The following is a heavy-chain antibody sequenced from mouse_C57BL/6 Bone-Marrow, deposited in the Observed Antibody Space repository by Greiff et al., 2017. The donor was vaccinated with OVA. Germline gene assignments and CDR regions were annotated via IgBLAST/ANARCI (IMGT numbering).Heavy chain of an antibody. D-gene: IGHD3-3*01. Sequence: QVQLQQSGAELVRPGASVTLSCKASGYTFTDYDMHWVKQTPVHGLEWIGAIDPKNGGTAYNQKFKGKAILTADKSSSTAYMELRSLTSEDSAVYYCTRGCRNDYASDYWGQGTPVTVSS. CDR2: IDPKNGGT. V-gene: IGHV1-15*01. J-gene: IGHJ4*01. CDR3: TRGCRNDYASDY. CDR1: GYTFTDYD.